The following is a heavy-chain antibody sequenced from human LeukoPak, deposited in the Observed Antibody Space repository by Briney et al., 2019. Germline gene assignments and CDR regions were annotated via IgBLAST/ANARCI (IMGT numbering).Heavy chain of an antibody. J-gene: IGHJ4*02. V-gene: IGHV3-33*01. CDR3: VRGYYAGRGHHFEY. CDR1: GFTFSGYG. Sequence: GSLRLSCATSGFTFSGYGMHWVRQAPGKGLEWVTVIWSDGSNKYYAGSVKGRFTISRDNSKNTLYLQMNSLRAEDTAVYYCVRGYYAGRGHHFEYWGQGTLVTVSS. CDR2: IWSDGSNK. D-gene: IGHD3-22*01.